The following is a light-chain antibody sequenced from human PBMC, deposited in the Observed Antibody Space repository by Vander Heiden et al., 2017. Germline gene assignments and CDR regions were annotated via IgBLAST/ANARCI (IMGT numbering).Light chain of an antibody. CDR1: QSISSW. CDR3: QQYNSYPYT. V-gene: IGKV1-5*03. J-gene: IGKJ2*01. Sequence: DIQMINSASTLSASVGDRLTITCRARQSISSWLAWYQQKPGKAPKFLIYKASSLESGVPSRFSGSGSGTEFTIAISSLQPDDFATYYCQQYNSYPYTFGQGTKLEIK. CDR2: KAS.